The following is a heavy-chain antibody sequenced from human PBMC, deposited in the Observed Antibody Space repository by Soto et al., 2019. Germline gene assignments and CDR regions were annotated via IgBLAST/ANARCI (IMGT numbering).Heavy chain of an antibody. CDR1: GFTFSSHW. Sequence: EVQLVEAGGGLVQPGWSLGLSCAASGFTFSSHWMSWVRQAPGKGLEWVANIRQDGREEQYSDTVKGRFTLSRDNDKNSLYLQMNGLRVEDTAVYYCAKSEGYGFDIRGQGTMVTVSS. D-gene: IGHD1-1*01. CDR3: AKSEGYGFDI. V-gene: IGHV3-7*01. CDR2: IRQDGREE. J-gene: IGHJ3*02.